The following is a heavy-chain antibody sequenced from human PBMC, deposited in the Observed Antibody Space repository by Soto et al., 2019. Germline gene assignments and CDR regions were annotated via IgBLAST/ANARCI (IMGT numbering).Heavy chain of an antibody. CDR1: GGSISSDNW. D-gene: IGHD3-9*01. Sequence: QVQLQESGPGLVKPSGTVSLTCAVSGGSISSDNWWNWIRQPPGKGLEWIGQIYHTGGTSYNPSLQIRVTISVDKSKTQFSLKLSTVTAADTAVYYCARSDWAFDYWGQGTLVTVSS. CDR3: ARSDWAFDY. CDR2: IYHTGGT. V-gene: IGHV4-4*02. J-gene: IGHJ4*02.